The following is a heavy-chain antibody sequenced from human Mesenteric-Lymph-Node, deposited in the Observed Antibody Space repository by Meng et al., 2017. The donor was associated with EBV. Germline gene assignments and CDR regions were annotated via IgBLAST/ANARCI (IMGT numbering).Heavy chain of an antibody. D-gene: IGHD2-21*01. V-gene: IGHV4-39*05. Sequence: QLTLEESALGLGTPSETPSLCCSVSGGSISSSAYYWGWIRQPPGKGLEWIGNIYYSGTTYYDPSLESRVTISMDTSKNQISLKMSSVTAADTAIYFCARALLLSGHEFDYWGQGSLVTVSS. CDR3: ARALLLSGHEFDY. CDR2: IYYSGTT. CDR1: GGSISSSAYY. J-gene: IGHJ4*02.